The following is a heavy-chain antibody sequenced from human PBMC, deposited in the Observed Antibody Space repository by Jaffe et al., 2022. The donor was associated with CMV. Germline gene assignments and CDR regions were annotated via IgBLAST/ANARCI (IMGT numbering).Heavy chain of an antibody. Sequence: EVQLVESGGGLVKPGGSLRLSCAASGFTFSNAWMSWVRQAPGKGLEWVGRIKSKTDGGTTDYAAPVKGRFTISRDDSKNTLYLQMNSLKTEDTAVYYCTTDRFRWFGELRKGYYYYYMDVWGKGTTVTVSS. CDR3: TTDRFRWFGELRKGYYYYYMDV. J-gene: IGHJ6*03. V-gene: IGHV3-15*01. D-gene: IGHD3-10*01. CDR1: GFTFSNAW. CDR2: IKSKTDGGTT.